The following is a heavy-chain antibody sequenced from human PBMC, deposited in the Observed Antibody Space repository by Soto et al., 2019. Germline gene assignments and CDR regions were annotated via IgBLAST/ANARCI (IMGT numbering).Heavy chain of an antibody. V-gene: IGHV1-18*01. J-gene: IGHJ3*02. CDR3: ARALYGDSFRGDI. Sequence: ASVKVSCKASAYTFTNYVIDWVRQAPGQGLEWMGWISVFNGNTDYAQKLQGRVTMTRDRSTNTAYMELRSLRSDDTAVYYCARALYGDSFRGDIWG. CDR2: ISVFNGNT. D-gene: IGHD4-17*01. CDR1: AYTFTNYV.